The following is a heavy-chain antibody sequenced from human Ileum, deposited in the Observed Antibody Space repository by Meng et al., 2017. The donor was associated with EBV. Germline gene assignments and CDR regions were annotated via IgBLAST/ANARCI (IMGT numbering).Heavy chain of an antibody. J-gene: IGHJ4*02. D-gene: IGHD3-10*01. CDR1: GYTFTSYG. V-gene: IGHV1-18*01. CDR2: FSVYNGNT. CDR3: ARGQNYYGSGSLIDY. Sequence: QVQLVQSGAERKKPGASVKVSCKASGYTFTSYGISWVRQAPGQGLEWMGWFSVYNGNTIYAQKLQDRVTMTTDTSTSTAYMELRSLRSDDTAVYYCARGQNYYGSGSLIDYWGQGTLVTVSS.